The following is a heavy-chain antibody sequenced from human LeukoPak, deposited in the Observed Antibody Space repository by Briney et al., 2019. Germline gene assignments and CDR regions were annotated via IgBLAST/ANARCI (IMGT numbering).Heavy chain of an antibody. V-gene: IGHV4-4*02. CDR3: ARRGYRVEMATIRDAFDI. CDR2: IYHSGST. CDR1: GGSISSSNW. D-gene: IGHD5-24*01. J-gene: IGHJ3*02. Sequence: SETLSLTCAVSGGSISSSNWWGWVRPPPGKGLEWIGEIYHSGSTNYNPSLKSRVTISVDTSKNQFSLKLSSVTAADTAVYYCARRGYRVEMATIRDAFDIWGQGTMVTVSS.